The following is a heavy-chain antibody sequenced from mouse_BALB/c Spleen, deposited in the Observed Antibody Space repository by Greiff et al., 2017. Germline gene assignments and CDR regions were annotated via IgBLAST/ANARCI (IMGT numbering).Heavy chain of an antibody. J-gene: IGHJ2*01. CDR1: GFTFSSYA. CDR3: ARGGLHYFDY. CDR2: ISSGGST. Sequence: EVKLVESGGGLVKPGGSLKLSCAASGFTFSSYAMSWVRQTPEKRLEWVASISSGGSTYYPDSVKGRFTISRDNARNILYLQMSSLRSEDTAMYYCARGGLHYFDYWGQGTTLTVSS. V-gene: IGHV5-6-5*01. D-gene: IGHD2-2*01.